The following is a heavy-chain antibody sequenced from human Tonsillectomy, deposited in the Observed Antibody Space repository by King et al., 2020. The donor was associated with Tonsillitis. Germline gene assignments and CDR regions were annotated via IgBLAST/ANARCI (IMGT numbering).Heavy chain of an antibody. V-gene: IGHV1-18*01. Sequence: VQLVESGAEVKKPGASVKFSCKSSGYTFTNYGINWVRQAPGQGLEWMGWISGYNGNTNYAQKLQGRGTMTTDTSTSTAYMELRSLRSDDTAVYYCARDYGYYYDSSGYYLLDYWGQGTLVTVSS. CDR2: ISGYNGNT. D-gene: IGHD3-22*01. CDR1: GYTFTNYG. CDR3: ARDYGYYYDSSGYYLLDY. J-gene: IGHJ4*02.